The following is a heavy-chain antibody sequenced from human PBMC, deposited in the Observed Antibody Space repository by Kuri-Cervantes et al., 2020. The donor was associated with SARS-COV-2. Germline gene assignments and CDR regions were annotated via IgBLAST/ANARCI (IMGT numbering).Heavy chain of an antibody. J-gene: IGHJ4*02. Sequence: SLKISCAASGFTFDDYAMHWVRQAPGKGLEWVSGNSWNSGIIGYADSVKGRFTISRDNSKNMLYLQMNSLRAEDTAVYYCAKAGGRSRSFDWWRPPGGNYFDYWGQGTTVTVSS. V-gene: IGHV3-9*01. D-gene: IGHD3-9*01. CDR2: NSWNSGII. CDR1: GFTFDDYA. CDR3: AKAGGRSRSFDWWRPPGGNYFDY.